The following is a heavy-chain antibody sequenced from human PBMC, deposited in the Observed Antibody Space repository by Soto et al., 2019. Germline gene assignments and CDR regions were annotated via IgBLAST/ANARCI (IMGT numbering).Heavy chain of an antibody. J-gene: IGHJ4*02. CDR3: AKASAYDFWSGSPFDY. D-gene: IGHD3-3*01. CDR1: GFTFSSYA. Sequence: GGSLRLSCAASGFTFSSYAMSWVRQAPGKGLEWVSAISGSGGSTYYADSVKGRFTISRDNSKNTLYLQMNSLRAEDTAVYYCAKASAYDFWSGSPFDYWGQGTLVTVSS. CDR2: ISGSGGST. V-gene: IGHV3-23*01.